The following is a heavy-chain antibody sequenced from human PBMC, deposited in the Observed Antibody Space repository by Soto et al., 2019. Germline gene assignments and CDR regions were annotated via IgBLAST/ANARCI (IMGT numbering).Heavy chain of an antibody. V-gene: IGHV1-18*01. Sequence: ASVKVSCKVSGYTLTELSMHWVRQAPGKGLEWMGWISAYNGNTNYAQKLQGRVTMTTDTSTSTAYMELRSLRSDDTAVYYCVSARIAARTVSYMDVWGKGTTVSVS. CDR3: VSARIAARTVSYMDV. J-gene: IGHJ6*03. CDR1: GYTLTELS. CDR2: ISAYNGNT. D-gene: IGHD6-6*01.